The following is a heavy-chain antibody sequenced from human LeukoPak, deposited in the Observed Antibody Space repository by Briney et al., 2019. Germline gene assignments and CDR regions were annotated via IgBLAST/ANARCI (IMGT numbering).Heavy chain of an antibody. J-gene: IGHJ4*02. CDR1: GFTFDDYA. V-gene: IGHV3-9*01. D-gene: IGHD3-22*01. Sequence: LRLSCAASGFTFDDYAIHWVRQAPGKGLEWVSGISWNSGSIGYADSVKGRFTISRDNAKNSLYLQMNSLRAEDTALYYCAKDRLMWDSSGSIGYWGQGTLVTVSS. CDR2: ISWNSGSI. CDR3: AKDRLMWDSSGSIGY.